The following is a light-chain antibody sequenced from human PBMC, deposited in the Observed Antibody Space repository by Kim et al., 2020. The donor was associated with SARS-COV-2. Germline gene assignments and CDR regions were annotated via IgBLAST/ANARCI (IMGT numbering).Light chain of an antibody. Sequence: PGKTARITCGGNNIGSKSVHWYQKKPGQAPVLVIYYDSDRPSGIPERFSGSNSGNTATLTISRVEAGDEADYYCQVWDSSSDHRVFGGGTQLTVL. CDR3: QVWDSSSDHRV. J-gene: IGLJ2*01. CDR2: YDS. V-gene: IGLV3-21*04. CDR1: NIGSKS.